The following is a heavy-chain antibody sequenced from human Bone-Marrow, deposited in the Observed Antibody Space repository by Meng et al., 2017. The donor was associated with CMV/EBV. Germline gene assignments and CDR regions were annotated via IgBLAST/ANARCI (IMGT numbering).Heavy chain of an antibody. V-gene: IGHV4-61*01. J-gene: IGHJ4*02. D-gene: IGHD2-2*01. CDR3: ARAYCSSTSCSDY. Sequence: SETLSLTCTVSGGSVSSGSYYWSWIRQPPGKGLEWIGYIYYSGSTNYNPSLKSRDTISVDTTKNQFSLKLSSVTAADTAVYYCARAYCSSTSCSDYWGQGTLVTVSS. CDR1: GGSVSSGSYY. CDR2: IYYSGST.